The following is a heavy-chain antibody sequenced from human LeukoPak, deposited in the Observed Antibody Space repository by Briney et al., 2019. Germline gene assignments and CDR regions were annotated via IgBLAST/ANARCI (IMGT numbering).Heavy chain of an antibody. J-gene: IGHJ3*02. D-gene: IGHD6-19*01. Sequence: ASVKVSCKASGYTFPSYDIKWVRQATGQGLEWMGWMNPHSGNTGYAQKFQGRVTMTRNTSRGTAYMELSSLRSEDTAVYYCARGFSGWYQADIWGQGTMVTVSS. CDR1: GYTFPSYD. CDR3: ARGFSGWYQADI. CDR2: MNPHSGNT. V-gene: IGHV1-8*01.